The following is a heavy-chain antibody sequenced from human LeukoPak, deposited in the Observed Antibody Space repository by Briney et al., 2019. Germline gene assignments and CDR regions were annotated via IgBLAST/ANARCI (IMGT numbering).Heavy chain of an antibody. CDR3: ARDSAMAQGTDVFDI. V-gene: IGHV4-59*01. CDR2: IYYSGST. CDR1: GGSISSYY. J-gene: IGHJ3*02. Sequence: KTSETLSLTCTVSGGSISSYYWSWIRQPPGKGLEWMGYIYYSGSTNYNPSLKSRVTISVDMSKRQFSLKLSSVTAADTAVYYCARDSAMAQGTDVFDIWGQGTMVTVSS. D-gene: IGHD5-18*01.